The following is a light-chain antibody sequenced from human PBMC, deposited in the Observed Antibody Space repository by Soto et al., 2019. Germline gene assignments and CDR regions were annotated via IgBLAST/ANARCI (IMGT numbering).Light chain of an antibody. CDR2: GAS. Sequence: EIVLTQSPGTLSLSPGARATLSCRASQSVSSSYLAWYQQKPGQAPRLLIYGASSRATGIPDRFSGSGSGTDFTLTISRLEPEDFAVYYCQQYGSSPTGTFGQGTKVDIK. CDR1: QSVSSSY. J-gene: IGKJ1*01. CDR3: QQYGSSPTGT. V-gene: IGKV3-20*01.